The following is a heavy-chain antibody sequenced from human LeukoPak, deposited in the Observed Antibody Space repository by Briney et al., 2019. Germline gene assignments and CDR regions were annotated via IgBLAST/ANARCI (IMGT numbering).Heavy chain of an antibody. CDR2: IYYSGST. V-gene: IGHV4-59*01. CDR1: GGSISSYY. D-gene: IGHD3-10*01. CDR3: ARAGLLWFGELLYPNWFDP. Sequence: PSETLSLTCTVSGGSISSYYWSWIRQPPGKGLEWIGYIYYSGSTNYNPSLKSRVTISVDTSKNQFSLKLSSVTAADTAVYYCARAGLLWFGELLYPNWFDPWGQGTLVTVS. J-gene: IGHJ5*02.